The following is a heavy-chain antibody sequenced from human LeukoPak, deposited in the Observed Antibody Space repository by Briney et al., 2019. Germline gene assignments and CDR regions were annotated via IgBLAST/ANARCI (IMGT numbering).Heavy chain of an antibody. V-gene: IGHV2-70*11. CDR1: GFSLSTSGMC. CDR2: IDWDDDK. Sequence: GSGPTLVNPTQTLTLTCTFSGFSLSTSGMCVSWIRQPPGKALEWLARIDWDDDKYYSTPLKTRLTISKDTSKNQVVLTMTNMDPVDTATYYCARLVRYSSGWYTDYWGQGTLVTVSS. J-gene: IGHJ4*02. D-gene: IGHD6-19*01. CDR3: ARLVRYSSGWYTDY.